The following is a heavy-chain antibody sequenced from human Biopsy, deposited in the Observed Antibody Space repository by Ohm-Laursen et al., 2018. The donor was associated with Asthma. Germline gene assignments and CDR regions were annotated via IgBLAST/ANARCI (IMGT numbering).Heavy chain of an antibody. CDR1: GGSVSSGSYY. V-gene: IGHV4-61*01. D-gene: IGHD2-15*01. J-gene: IGHJ2*01. CDR2: ISYSGST. Sequence: SQTLSLTCTVSGGSVSSGSYYWSWIRQPPGKGLAWVSYISYSGSTDYNPSLKSRLTISMDTSKNQFPQKLSSVTAADTAVYYCARVPTTLRYFDLWGRGTLVTVSS. CDR3: ARVPTTLRYFDL.